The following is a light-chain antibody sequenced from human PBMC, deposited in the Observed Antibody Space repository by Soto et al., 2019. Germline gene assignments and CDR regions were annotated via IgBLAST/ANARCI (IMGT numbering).Light chain of an antibody. J-gene: IGLJ1*01. CDR3: QSYDSSLSGYV. CDR2: ANS. Sequence: QSVLTQPPSVSGAPGQRVTISCTRSSSNIGAGYDVHWYQQLPGTAPQLLIYANSNRPSGVPGRFSGSKSGASASLAITGLQAEDEADYYCQSYDSSLSGYVFGTGTKVTVL. CDR1: SSNIGAGYD. V-gene: IGLV1-40*01.